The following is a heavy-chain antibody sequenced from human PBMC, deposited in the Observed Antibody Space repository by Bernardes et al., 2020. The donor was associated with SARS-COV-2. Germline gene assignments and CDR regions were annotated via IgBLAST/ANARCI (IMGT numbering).Heavy chain of an antibody. CDR2: IDSDGSST. V-gene: IGHV3-74*01. Sequence: GGSLRLSCAASGFTFSRYWLHWVRQAPGKGLVWVSRIDSDGSSTTYADAVKGRFTMSRDNAKNTLYLQMNSLTAEDTAVYYCTREHSDISASYYGSGDFEAWDPSSLVTESS. D-gene: IGHD3-10*01. J-gene: IGHJ1*01. CDR3: TREHSDISASYYGSGDFEA. CDR1: GFTFSRYW.